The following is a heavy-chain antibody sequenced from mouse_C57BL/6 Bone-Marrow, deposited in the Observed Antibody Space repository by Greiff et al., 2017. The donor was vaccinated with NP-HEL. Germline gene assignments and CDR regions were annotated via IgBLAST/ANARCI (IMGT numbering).Heavy chain of an antibody. Sequence: QVQLQQSGAELVRPGASVKLSCKASGYTFTDYYINWVKQRPGQGLEWIARIYPGSGNTSYNEKFKGKATMTAEKSSSTAVMQLSSLTSEDSAVYFCATYDYDDYWGQGTTLTVSS. J-gene: IGHJ2*01. D-gene: IGHD2-4*01. CDR2: IYPGSGNT. CDR1: GYTFTDYY. CDR3: ATYDYDDY. V-gene: IGHV1-76*01.